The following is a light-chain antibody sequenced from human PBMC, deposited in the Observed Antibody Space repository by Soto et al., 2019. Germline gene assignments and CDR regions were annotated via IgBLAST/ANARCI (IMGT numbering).Light chain of an antibody. V-gene: IGKV3-15*01. Sequence: EIVMTQSPATLSVSPGERATLSCRASQNISSNLAWYQQKPGQAPRLLIDGASTRATGIPARFSGSGSGTEFTLTISSLQSEDFAVYDCQQYNNWLWTFGQGTNVEIK. CDR1: QNISSN. CDR2: GAS. CDR3: QQYNNWLWT. J-gene: IGKJ1*01.